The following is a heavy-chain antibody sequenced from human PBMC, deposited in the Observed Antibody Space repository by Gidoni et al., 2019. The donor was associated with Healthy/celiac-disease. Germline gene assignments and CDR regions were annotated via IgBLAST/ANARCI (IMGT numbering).Heavy chain of an antibody. V-gene: IGHV3-49*03. Sequence: EVQLVESGGGLVQPGRSLRLSCTASGFTFGDYAMSWFRQAPGKGLEWVGFIRSKAYGGTTEYAASVKGRFTISRDDSKSIAYLQMNSLKTEDTAVYYCTRDRTGESSGYFDYWGQGTLVTVSS. D-gene: IGHD3-22*01. CDR1: GFTFGDYA. J-gene: IGHJ4*02. CDR2: IRSKAYGGTT. CDR3: TRDRTGESSGYFDY.